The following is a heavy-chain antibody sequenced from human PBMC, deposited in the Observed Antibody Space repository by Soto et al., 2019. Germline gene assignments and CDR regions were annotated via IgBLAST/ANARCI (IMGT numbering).Heavy chain of an antibody. Sequence: EVQLVESGGGLVQPGGSLRLSCAASGFTFSSYWMHWVRQARGKGLVWVSRINSDGSSTSYADSVKGRFTISRDNAKNTLYLQMNSLRAEDTAVYYCAREEPSYYDYWRGYYPSYNWFDPWGQGTLVTVSS. D-gene: IGHD3-3*01. CDR2: INSDGSST. J-gene: IGHJ5*02. CDR1: GFTFSSYW. CDR3: AREEPSYYDYWRGYYPSYNWFDP. V-gene: IGHV3-74*01.